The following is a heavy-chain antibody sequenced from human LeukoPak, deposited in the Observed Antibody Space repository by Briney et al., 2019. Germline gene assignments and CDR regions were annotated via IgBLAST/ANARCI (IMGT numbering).Heavy chain of an antibody. CDR1: GFTFSRYW. CDR2: INSGGSST. Sequence: GGSLRLSCAASGFTFSRYWMHWVRQAPGKGLLWVSRINSGGSSTYYADSVKGRFTTSRDNAKSALHLQMNSLTAEDTAVYYCVLDLFSSFAFDIWGQGTMVTVYS. J-gene: IGHJ3*02. CDR3: VLDLFSSFAFDI. V-gene: IGHV3-74*01. D-gene: IGHD3/OR15-3a*01.